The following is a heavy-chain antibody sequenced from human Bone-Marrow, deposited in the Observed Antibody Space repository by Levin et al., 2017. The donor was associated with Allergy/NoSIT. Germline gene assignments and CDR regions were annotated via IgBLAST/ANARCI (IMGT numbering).Heavy chain of an antibody. CDR3: AASRYRYCTNGVCTDYYYYGMDV. CDR1: GYTFTSYA. CDR2: INAGNGNT. Sequence: ASVKVSCKASGYTFTSYAMHWVRQAPGQRLEWMGWINAGNGNTKYSQKFQGRVTITRDTSASTAYMELSSLRSEDTAVYYCAASRYRYCTNGVCTDYYYYGMDVWGQGTTVTVSS. J-gene: IGHJ6*02. V-gene: IGHV1-3*01. D-gene: IGHD2-8*01.